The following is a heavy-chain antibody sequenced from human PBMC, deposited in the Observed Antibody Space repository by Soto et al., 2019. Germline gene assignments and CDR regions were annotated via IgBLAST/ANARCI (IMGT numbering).Heavy chain of an antibody. J-gene: IGHJ3*02. V-gene: IGHV5-10-1*01. CDR2: IDPSDSYT. CDR1: GCNCISFW. CDR3: AGLISSWHPSDDAFDI. Sequence: PGESLKIPYRGSGCNCISFWIRRVRQMPGKGLEWMGRIDPSDSYTNYSPSFQGHVTISADKSISTAYLQWSSLKASDTAMYYCAGLISSWHPSDDAFDIWGQGTMVTVSS. D-gene: IGHD6-13*01.